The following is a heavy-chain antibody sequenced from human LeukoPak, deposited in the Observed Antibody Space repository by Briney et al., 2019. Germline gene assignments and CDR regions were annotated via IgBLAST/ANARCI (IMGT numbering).Heavy chain of an antibody. Sequence: GGSLRLSCAASGFTFSSFYMTWVRQAPGKGLEWVATIKQDGSDKHYVDSVKGRFTISRDNSKNTLYLQMNSLRAEDTAVYYCARDRGNFPDYWGQGTLVIVSS. CDR3: ARDRGNFPDY. CDR2: IKQDGSDK. V-gene: IGHV3-7*01. CDR1: GFTFSSFY. J-gene: IGHJ4*02. D-gene: IGHD4-23*01.